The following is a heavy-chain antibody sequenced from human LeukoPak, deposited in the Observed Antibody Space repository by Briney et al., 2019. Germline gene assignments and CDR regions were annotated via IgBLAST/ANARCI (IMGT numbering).Heavy chain of an antibody. CDR3: ARISGPNYYGMDV. D-gene: IGHD3-10*01. J-gene: IGHJ6*02. V-gene: IGHV4-39*07. Sequence: PSETLSLTCTVSGVSISNSNYYWGWIRQPPGKGLEWIGSLYWSGGTYYNPSLKSRVTISGDTSENQFSLKVSSVTAADTAVYYCARISGPNYYGMDVWGQGTTVTVSS. CDR2: LYWSGGT. CDR1: GVSISNSNYY.